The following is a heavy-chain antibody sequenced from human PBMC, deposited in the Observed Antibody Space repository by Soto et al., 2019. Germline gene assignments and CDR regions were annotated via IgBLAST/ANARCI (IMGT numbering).Heavy chain of an antibody. CDR3: ARDVGQLLYHNLFAS. CDR1: GFTFSSYS. D-gene: IGHD2-2*01. V-gene: IGHV3-48*01. Sequence: PGGSLRFSCAASGFTFSSYSMNWVRQAPGKGLEWVSYISSSSSTIYYADSVKGRFTISRDNAKNSLYLQMNSLRAEDTAVYYCARDVGQLLYHNLFASWGQGSLVIVSS. CDR2: ISSSSSTI. J-gene: IGHJ5*01.